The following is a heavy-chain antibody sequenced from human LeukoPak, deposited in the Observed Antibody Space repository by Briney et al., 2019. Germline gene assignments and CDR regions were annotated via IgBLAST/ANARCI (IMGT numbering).Heavy chain of an antibody. V-gene: IGHV3-30-3*01. CDR2: ISYDGSNK. J-gene: IGHJ6*02. Sequence: PGGSLRLSCAASGFTFSSYAMHWVRQAPGKGLEGVAVISYDGSNKYYADSVKGRFTISRDNSKNTLYLQMNSLRAEDTAVYYCASPTAYSSSWYADYYYGMDVWGQGTTVTVSS. D-gene: IGHD6-13*01. CDR3: ASPTAYSSSWYADYYYGMDV. CDR1: GFTFSSYA.